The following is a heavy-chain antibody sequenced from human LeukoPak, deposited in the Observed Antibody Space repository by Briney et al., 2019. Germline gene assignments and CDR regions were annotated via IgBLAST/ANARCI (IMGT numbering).Heavy chain of an antibody. CDR1: GSSISSYY. V-gene: IGHV4-59*01. D-gene: IGHD7-27*01. J-gene: IGHJ2*01. Sequence: SETLSLTCTVSGSSISSYYWSWIRQPPGKGLEWIGYIYYSGSTNYNPSLKSRVTISVDTSKNQFSLKLSSVTAADTAVYYCARGEDWGWYFDLWGRGTLVTVSS. CDR2: IYYSGST. CDR3: ARGEDWGWYFDL.